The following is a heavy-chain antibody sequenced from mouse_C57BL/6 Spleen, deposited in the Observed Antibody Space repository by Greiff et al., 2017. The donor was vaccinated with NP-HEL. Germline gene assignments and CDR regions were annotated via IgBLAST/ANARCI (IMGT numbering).Heavy chain of an antibody. CDR2: INPNNGGT. CDR1: GYTFTDYN. J-gene: IGHJ2*01. V-gene: IGHV1-22*01. Sequence: VQLKQSGPELVKPGASVKMSCKASGYTFTDYNMHWVKQSHGKSLEWIGYINPNNGGTSYNQKFKGKATLTVNKSSSTAYMELRSLTSEDSAVYYCATESNFYFDYWGQGTTLTVSS. D-gene: IGHD2-5*01. CDR3: ATESNFYFDY.